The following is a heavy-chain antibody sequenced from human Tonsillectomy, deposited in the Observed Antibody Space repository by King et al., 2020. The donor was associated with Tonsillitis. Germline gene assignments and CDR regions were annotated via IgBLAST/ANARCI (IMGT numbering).Heavy chain of an antibody. CDR3: AKDGHSSGWYYFDY. CDR2: ISNIGGNT. V-gene: IGHV3-23*04. D-gene: IGHD6-19*01. Sequence: VQLVESGGGLVQPGGSLRLSCAASGFTFISYAMSWVRQAPGKGLEWVSGISNIGGNTYYADSVKGRFTISRDNSKNTLYLQMNSLRAGDTAAYYCAKDGHSSGWYYFDYWGQGTLVTVSS. J-gene: IGHJ4*02. CDR1: GFTFISYA.